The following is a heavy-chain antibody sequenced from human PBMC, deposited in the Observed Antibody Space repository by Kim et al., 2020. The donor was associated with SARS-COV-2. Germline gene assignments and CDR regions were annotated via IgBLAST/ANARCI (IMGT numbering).Heavy chain of an antibody. Sequence: SDTLSLTCSVSGDSIKTYYWNWIRQPPGKGLEWIGYIYYTGSTNYNPSLNSPVTLSVDTSNNPFSLRLSSVTAADTAVYYCARGHDYWGLWTLRYGLAV. D-gene: IGHD5-12*01. V-gene: IGHV4-59*01. J-gene: IGHJ6*01. CDR3: ARGHDYWGLWTLRYGLAV. CDR1: GDSIKTYY. CDR2: IYYTGST.